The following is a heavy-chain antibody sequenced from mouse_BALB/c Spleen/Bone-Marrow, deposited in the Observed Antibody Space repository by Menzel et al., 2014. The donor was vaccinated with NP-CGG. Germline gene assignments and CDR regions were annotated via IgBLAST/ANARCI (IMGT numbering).Heavy chain of an antibody. CDR1: GYTFTSYW. J-gene: IGHJ2*01. CDR2: INPSNGRT. V-gene: IGHV1S81*02. D-gene: IGHD2-1*01. Sequence: QVQLQQSGAELVKPGASVKLSCKASGYTFTSYWMHWVKQRPGQGLEWIGEINPSNGRTNYNEKFKSKAPLTVDKSSGTAYMQHSSLTSEDSAVYYCARCYYGNYFDYWGQGTTLTVSS. CDR3: ARCYYGNYFDY.